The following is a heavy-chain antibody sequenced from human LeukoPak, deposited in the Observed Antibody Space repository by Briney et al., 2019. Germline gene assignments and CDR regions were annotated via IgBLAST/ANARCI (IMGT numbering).Heavy chain of an antibody. Sequence: AGALRLTCAASGFTFGSYWMSWCRQAPGQGREWVANIKQDVSEEYYVDSVKGRFTISRDNAKNSLYLQMNSLRAEDTAVYYCARGGRAYYYYYYMDVWGKGTTVTVSS. CDR2: IKQDVSEE. CDR3: ARGGRAYYYYYYMDV. J-gene: IGHJ6*03. V-gene: IGHV3-7*01. CDR1: GFTFGSYW. D-gene: IGHD1-26*01.